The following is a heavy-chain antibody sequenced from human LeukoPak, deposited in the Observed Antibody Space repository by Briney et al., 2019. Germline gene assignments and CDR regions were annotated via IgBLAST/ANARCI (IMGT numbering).Heavy chain of an antibody. J-gene: IGHJ4*02. D-gene: IGHD3-3*01. V-gene: IGHV3-23*01. CDR1: GFTFSSYA. CDR2: LSASGATT. Sequence: GGSLRLSCAASGFTFSSYAMSWVRQAPGKGLEWVSTLSASGATTYYADSAKGRFTISRDNSKNTLYLQMNSLRAEDTAVYYCATLFGVITPFDYWGQGTLVTVSS. CDR3: ATLFGVITPFDY.